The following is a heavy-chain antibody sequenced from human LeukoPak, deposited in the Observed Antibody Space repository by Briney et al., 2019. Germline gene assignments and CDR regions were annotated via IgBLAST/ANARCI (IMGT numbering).Heavy chain of an antibody. J-gene: IGHJ3*02. CDR1: GGSISSYY. Sequence: SETLFLTCTVSGGSISSYYWSWIRQPPGKGLEWIGYIYYSGSTNYNPSLKSRVTISVDTSKNQFSLKLSSVTAADTAVYYCARLPGIAADGDAFDIWGQGTMVTVSS. CDR3: ARLPGIAADGDAFDI. V-gene: IGHV4-59*08. CDR2: IYYSGST. D-gene: IGHD6-13*01.